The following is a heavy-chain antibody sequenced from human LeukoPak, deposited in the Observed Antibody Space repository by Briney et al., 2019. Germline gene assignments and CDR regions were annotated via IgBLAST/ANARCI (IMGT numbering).Heavy chain of an antibody. CDR1: GYTFTSYG. J-gene: IGHJ6*02. CDR3: ARDESETVRYYYYGMDV. CDR2: ISAYNGNT. V-gene: IGHV1-18*01. D-gene: IGHD4-4*01. Sequence: ASVKVSCKAPGYTFTSYGISWVRQAPGQGLEWMGWISAYNGNTNYAQKLQGRVTMTTDTSTSTAYMELRSLRSDDTAVYYCARDESETVRYYYYGMDVWGQGTTVTVSS.